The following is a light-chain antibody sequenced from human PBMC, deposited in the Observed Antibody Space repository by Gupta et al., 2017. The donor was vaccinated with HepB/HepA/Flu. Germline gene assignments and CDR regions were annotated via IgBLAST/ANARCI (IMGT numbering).Light chain of an antibody. J-gene: IGLJ2*01. Sequence: QSVLTQPPSASGTPGQRVTISCSGSISNIGNNAVNWYQQLPGTAPKLLIYGNNQRPPGVPDRFSDSKSGTSASLAISGLQSEDEADYYCAAWDDSLNGHVFGGGTKLTVL. V-gene: IGLV1-44*01. CDR3: AAWDDSLNGHV. CDR1: ISNIGNNA. CDR2: GNN.